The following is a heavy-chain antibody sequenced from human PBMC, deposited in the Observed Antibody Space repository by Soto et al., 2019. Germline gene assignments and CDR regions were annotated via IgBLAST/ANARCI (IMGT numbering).Heavy chain of an antibody. CDR3: ARVGEPGSLIPEDYYSSYYGMDV. CDR1: GGTFSSYA. Sequence: GASVKVSCKASGGTFSSYAISWVRQAPGQGLEWMGGIIPIFGTANYAQKFQGRVTITADESTSTAYMELSSLRSEDTAVYSCARVGEPGSLIPEDYYSSYYGMDVWGQGTTVTVSS. J-gene: IGHJ6*02. V-gene: IGHV1-69*13. D-gene: IGHD3-10*01. CDR2: IIPIFGTA.